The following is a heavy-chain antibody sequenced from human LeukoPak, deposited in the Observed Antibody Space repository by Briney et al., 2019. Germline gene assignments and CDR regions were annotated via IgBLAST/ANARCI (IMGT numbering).Heavy chain of an antibody. V-gene: IGHV4-31*03. CDR3: ARVSYYDSSGYYDY. CDR2: IYYSGST. CDR1: GGSISSGGYY. J-gene: IGHJ4*02. D-gene: IGHD3-22*01. Sequence: SETLSLTCTVSGGSISSGGYYWSWIRRHPGKGLEWIGYIYYSGSTYYNPSLKSRVTISVDTSKNQFSLKLSSVTAADTAVYYCARVSYYDSSGYYDYWGQGTLVTVSS.